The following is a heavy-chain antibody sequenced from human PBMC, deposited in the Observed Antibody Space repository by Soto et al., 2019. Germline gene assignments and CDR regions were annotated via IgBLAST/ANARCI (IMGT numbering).Heavy chain of an antibody. D-gene: IGHD1-26*01. Sequence: QVQLVESGGGVVQPGRSLRLSCAASGFTFSSYAMHWVRQAPGKGLEWAAVISYDGSNKYYADSVKGRFTISRDNSKNTLYLQMNSLRAEDTAVYYCARMVGATTYYYYYYGMDVWGQGTTVTVSS. CDR1: GFTFSSYA. J-gene: IGHJ6*02. CDR3: ARMVGATTYYYYYYGMDV. V-gene: IGHV3-30-3*01. CDR2: ISYDGSNK.